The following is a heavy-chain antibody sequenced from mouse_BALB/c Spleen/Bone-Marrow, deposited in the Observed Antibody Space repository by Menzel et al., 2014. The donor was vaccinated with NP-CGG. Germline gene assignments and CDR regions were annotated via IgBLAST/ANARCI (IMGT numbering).Heavy chain of an antibody. J-gene: IGHJ1*01. CDR3: ARSLYGYDRYFDV. CDR2: INPYNDDT. D-gene: IGHD2-2*01. Sequence: EAHLQQSGPELVKPGASVKMSCKASGYTFTSYVVHCVKQKPGQGLEWIGNINPYNDDTMYNEKFKGKATLTSDKSSSTAYMELSSLTSEDSAVYYCARSLYGYDRYFDVWGAGTTVTVSS. CDR1: GYTFTSYV. V-gene: IGHV1-14*01.